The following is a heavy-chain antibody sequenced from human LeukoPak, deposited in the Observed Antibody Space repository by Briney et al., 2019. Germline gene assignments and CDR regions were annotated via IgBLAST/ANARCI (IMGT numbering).Heavy chain of an antibody. CDR1: GYTFTSYD. CDR2: MNPNTGNT. V-gene: IGHV1-8*01. CDR3: ARGIYSSGWYSGGNWFDP. D-gene: IGHD6-19*01. Sequence: ASVKVSCKASGYTFTSYDINWVRQATGQGLEWMGWMNPNTGNTGYAQKFQGRVTMTRDTSISTAYMELSSLRSDDTAVYYCARGIYSSGWYSGGNWFDPWGQGTLVTVSS. J-gene: IGHJ5*02.